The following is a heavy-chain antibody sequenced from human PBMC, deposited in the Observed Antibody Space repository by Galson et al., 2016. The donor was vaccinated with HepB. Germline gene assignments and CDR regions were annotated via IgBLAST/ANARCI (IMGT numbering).Heavy chain of an antibody. CDR1: GDSMTSNW. CDR3: ARHVAVPGTRGFDS. Sequence: ETLSLTCTVSGDSMTSNWWSWVRQPPGQALDWIGEAYHSGSTHYNPSLNNRVTLSIDTSNNQLSLELNFVTAADTAIYYCARHVAVPGTRGFDSWGQGTLVTVSS. V-gene: IGHV4-4*02. CDR2: AYHSGST. J-gene: IGHJ4*02. D-gene: IGHD6-19*01.